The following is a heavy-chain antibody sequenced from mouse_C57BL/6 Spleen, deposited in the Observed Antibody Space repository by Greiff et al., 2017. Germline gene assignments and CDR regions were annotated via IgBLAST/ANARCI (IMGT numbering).Heavy chain of an antibody. J-gene: IGHJ3*01. Sequence: EVQRVESGGGLVKPGGSLTLSCAASGFTFSSYTMSWVRQTPEKRLEWVATISGGGGNTYYPDSVKGRFTISRDNATNTLYLQMSSLRSEDTALYYCARHGYSNSFAYWGQGTLVTVSA. D-gene: IGHD2-5*01. CDR3: ARHGYSNSFAY. CDR1: GFTFSSYT. V-gene: IGHV5-9*01. CDR2: ISGGGGNT.